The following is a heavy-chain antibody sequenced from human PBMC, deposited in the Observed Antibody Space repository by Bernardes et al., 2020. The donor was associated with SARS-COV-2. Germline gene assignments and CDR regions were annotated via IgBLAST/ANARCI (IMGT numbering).Heavy chain of an antibody. Sequence: SETLSLTCTVSGDSISSVVYYWSWILQHPGKGLEWTGYISYSGSTYYTPSLKRRITISADTSKNQFSLTLSSVTAADTAVYYCVGDSVGRSASYYSYYGLDVWGQATTVTV. CDR2: ISYSGST. J-gene: IGHJ6*02. CDR1: GDSISSVVYY. CDR3: VGDSVGRSASYYSYYGLDV. D-gene: IGHD2-15*01. V-gene: IGHV4-31*03.